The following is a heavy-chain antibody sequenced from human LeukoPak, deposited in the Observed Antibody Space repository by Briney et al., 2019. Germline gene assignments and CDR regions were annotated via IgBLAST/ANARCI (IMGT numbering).Heavy chain of an antibody. V-gene: IGHV4-34*01. D-gene: IGHD3-3*01. CDR2: INHSGST. Sequence: PSETLSLTCAVYGGSFSGYYWSWIRQPPGKGLEWIGEINHSGSTNYNPSLKSRVTISVDTSKNQFPLKLSSVTAADTAVYYCARGRLFWSGYYDYWGQGTLVTVSS. CDR1: GGSFSGYY. CDR3: ARGRLFWSGYYDY. J-gene: IGHJ4*02.